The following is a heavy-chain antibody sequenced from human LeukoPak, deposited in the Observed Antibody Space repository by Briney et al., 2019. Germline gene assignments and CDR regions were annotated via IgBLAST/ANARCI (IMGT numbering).Heavy chain of an antibody. J-gene: IGHJ4*03. Sequence: GGSLRLSCAASGFTFSAKAMSWVRQAPGKGLEWVAVVDASDSGHYADSVKGRFTISRDNSKNTLFLQMNCLRAEDPALYYCVRETGDTWGCFEDWGQGTLVIVS. CDR3: VRETGDTWGCFED. D-gene: IGHD1-14*01. CDR2: VDASDSG. V-gene: IGHV3-53*01. CDR1: GFTFSAKA.